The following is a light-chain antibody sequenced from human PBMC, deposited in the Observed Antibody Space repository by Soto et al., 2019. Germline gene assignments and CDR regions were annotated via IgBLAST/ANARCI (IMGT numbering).Light chain of an antibody. J-gene: IGKJ5*01. Sequence: EIGLTQSAGTLSWSPGERATLYWEASQSVRSSYFAWYQQKTGQAPRLIIFGASTRAPGIPDRFSGSGYGTDFNLTISSLEPEDFSVYYCQQRYSWPVTFGQGTRLEIK. CDR3: QQRYSWPVT. V-gene: IGKV3D-20*02. CDR1: QSVRSSY. CDR2: GAS.